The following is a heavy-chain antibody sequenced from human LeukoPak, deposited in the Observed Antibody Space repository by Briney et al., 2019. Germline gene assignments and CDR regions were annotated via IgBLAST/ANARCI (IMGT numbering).Heavy chain of an antibody. V-gene: IGHV4-59*01. CDR2: IYYSGST. Sequence: SETLSLTRTVSGGSSSSYYWSWIRRPPGKGLEWIGYIYYSGSTNYNPSLKSRVTISVDTSKNQFSLKLSSVTAADTAVYYCATIPIAAAGNWFDPWGQGTLVTVSS. J-gene: IGHJ5*02. D-gene: IGHD6-13*01. CDR3: ATIPIAAAGNWFDP. CDR1: GGSSSSYY.